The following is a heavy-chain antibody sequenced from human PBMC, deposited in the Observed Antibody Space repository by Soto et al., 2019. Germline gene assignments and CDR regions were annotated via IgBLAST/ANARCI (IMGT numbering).Heavy chain of an antibody. CDR2: ISGFNGNT. CDR3: ARDRGVAPPVAGNTHYYYYMDV. V-gene: IGHV1-18*01. D-gene: IGHD6-13*01. Sequence: QDQLVQSGAEVTKPGASVTVSCKASGYSFTNYGITWVRQAPGQGLEWMGWISGFNGNTHYAQKLQGRGTMTTDASTSTAYMELRSLRSDDTVVYYCARDRGVAPPVAGNTHYYYYMDVWGKGTTVTVSS. CDR1: GYSFTNYG. J-gene: IGHJ6*03.